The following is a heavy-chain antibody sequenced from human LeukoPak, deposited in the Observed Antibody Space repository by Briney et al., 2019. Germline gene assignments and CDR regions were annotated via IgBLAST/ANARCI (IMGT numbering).Heavy chain of an antibody. CDR1: GYTFTGYY. CDR2: INPNSGGT. V-gene: IGHV1-2*06. J-gene: IGHJ4*02. Sequence: ASVKVSCKASGYTFTGYYMHWVRQAPGQGLEWMGRINPNSGGTNYAQKFQGRVAMTRDTSISTAYMELSRLRSDDTAVYYCAGADYYDSSGKLDWGQGTLVTVSS. CDR3: AGADYYDSSGKLD. D-gene: IGHD3-22*01.